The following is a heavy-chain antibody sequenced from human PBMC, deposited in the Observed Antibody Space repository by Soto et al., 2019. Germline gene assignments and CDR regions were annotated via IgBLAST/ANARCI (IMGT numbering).Heavy chain of an antibody. CDR2: IIPIFGTA. D-gene: IGHD3-22*01. J-gene: IGHJ3*02. CDR3: ARDRAYRYYDSSGYYQDLPI. Sequence: SVKVSCKASGGTFSSYAISWVRQAPGQGLEWMGGIIPIFGTANYAQKFQGRVTITADESTSTAYMELSSLRSEDTAVYYCARDRAYRYYDSSGYYQDLPIWGHRTVATV. CDR1: GGTFSSYA. V-gene: IGHV1-69*13.